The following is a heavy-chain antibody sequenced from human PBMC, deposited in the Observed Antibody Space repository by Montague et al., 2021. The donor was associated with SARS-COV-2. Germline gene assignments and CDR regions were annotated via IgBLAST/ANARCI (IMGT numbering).Heavy chain of an antibody. CDR2: IWYDGSNK. J-gene: IGHJ4*02. CDR1: GFTFSSYG. Sequence: SLRLSCAASGFTFSSYGMHLVRQAPGKGLEWVAVIWYDGSNKYYXDSXKGRFTISRDNSKNTLYLQMNSLRAEDTAVYYCARDEISSGFHFDYWGQGTLVTVSS. CDR3: ARDEISSGFHFDY. D-gene: IGHD6-19*01. V-gene: IGHV3-33*01.